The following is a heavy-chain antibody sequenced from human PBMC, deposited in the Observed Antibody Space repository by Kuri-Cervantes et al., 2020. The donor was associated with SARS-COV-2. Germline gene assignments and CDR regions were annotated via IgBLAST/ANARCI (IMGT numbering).Heavy chain of an antibody. D-gene: IGHD6-13*01. V-gene: IGHV4-31*02. Sequence: SCTVSGGSISSGGYYWSCIRQHPGKGREWIGYIYYSGSTYYNPSLKSRVTISVNTSKNQFSLKLSSVTAADTAVYYCASSSSQIAAALPFDYWGQGTLVTVSS. CDR3: ASSSSQIAAALPFDY. CDR2: IYYSGST. CDR1: GGSISSGGYY. J-gene: IGHJ4*02.